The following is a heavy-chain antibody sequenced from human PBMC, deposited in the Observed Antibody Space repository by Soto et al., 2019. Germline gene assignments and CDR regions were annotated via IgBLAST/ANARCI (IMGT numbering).Heavy chain of an antibody. CDR3: ARESGGYDSSTRYGLDV. CDR1: GYTLTMYP. J-gene: IGHJ6*02. D-gene: IGHD6-25*01. Sequence: ASVEVSCKASGYTLTMYPMHWVLQAPGQRLEWMGWINSGNGDTIYSQKFQGRVTLTRDTSASTAYMALSSLRSEDTAIYYCARESGGYDSSTRYGLDVWGQGTTVTVSS. V-gene: IGHV1-3*04. CDR2: INSGNGDT.